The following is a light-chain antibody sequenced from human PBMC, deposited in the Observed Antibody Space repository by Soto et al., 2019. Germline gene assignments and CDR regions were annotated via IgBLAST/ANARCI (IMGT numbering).Light chain of an antibody. Sequence: ELVMTQSPATLSLSPGERATLSCRASQSISDSLAWYYQKPGQAPRLLIYDASTRATDIPARFSGSGSGTDFTLTISNLQSEDCAVYYCQQYKKWPPSTFGQGTRLEIK. V-gene: IGKV3D-15*01. CDR1: QSISDS. CDR3: QQYKKWPPST. CDR2: DAS. J-gene: IGKJ5*01.